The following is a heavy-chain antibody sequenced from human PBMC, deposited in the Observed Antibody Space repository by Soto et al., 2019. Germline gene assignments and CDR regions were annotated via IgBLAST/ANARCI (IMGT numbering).Heavy chain of an antibody. CDR2: IYSGGST. V-gene: IGHV3-53*02. Sequence: EVQLVETGGGLIQPGGSLRLSCAASGFTVSSNYMSWVRQAPGKGLEWVSVIYSGGSTYYADSVKGRFTISRDNSKNTLYLQMNSLRAEDTAVYYCARIPEPGLIVGVDDAFDIWGQGTMVTVSS. D-gene: IGHD1-26*01. CDR1: GFTVSSNY. J-gene: IGHJ3*02. CDR3: ARIPEPGLIVGVDDAFDI.